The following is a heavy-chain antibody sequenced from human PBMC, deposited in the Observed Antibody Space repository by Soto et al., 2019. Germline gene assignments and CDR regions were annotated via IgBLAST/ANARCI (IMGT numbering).Heavy chain of an antibody. CDR1: GGSISSYY. CDR3: ARVPLIAALPWWFDP. D-gene: IGHD6-6*01. CDR2: IYYSGST. J-gene: IGHJ5*02. V-gene: IGHV4-59*01. Sequence: SSETLSLTCTVSGGSISSYYWSWIRQPPGKGLEWIGYIYYSGSTNYNPSLKSRVTISVDTSKNQFSLKLSSVTAADTAVYYCARVPLIAALPWWFDPWGQGTLVTVSS.